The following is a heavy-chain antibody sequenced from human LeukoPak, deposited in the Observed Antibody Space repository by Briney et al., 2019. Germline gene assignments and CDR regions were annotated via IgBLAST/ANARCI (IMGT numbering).Heavy chain of an antibody. CDR3: ARDSQEFFQH. J-gene: IGHJ1*01. CDR2: ISGDGGST. CDR1: GFTFDNYA. Sequence: GGSLRLSCAASGFTFDNYAIHWVRQAPGKGLEWVSLISGDGGSTYYADSMKGRSTISRDNSKNSLYLQMNSLRTEDTALYYCARDSQEFFQHWGQGTLVTVSS. V-gene: IGHV3-43*02.